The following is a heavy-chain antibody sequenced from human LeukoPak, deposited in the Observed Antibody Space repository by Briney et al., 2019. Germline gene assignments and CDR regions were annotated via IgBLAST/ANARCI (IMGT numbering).Heavy chain of an antibody. CDR1: GFTFDDYA. Sequence: GGSLRLSCAASGFTFDDYAMHWVRQAPGKGLEWVSGISWNSGSIGYADSVKGRFTISRDNAKNSLYLQMNSLRAEDMALYYCAKDGDYSFYYIDVWGKGTTVTVSS. CDR3: AKDGDYSFYYIDV. CDR2: ISWNSGSI. J-gene: IGHJ6*03. V-gene: IGHV3-9*03.